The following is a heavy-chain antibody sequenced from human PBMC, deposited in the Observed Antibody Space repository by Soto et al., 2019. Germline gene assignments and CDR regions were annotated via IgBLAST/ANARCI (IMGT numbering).Heavy chain of an antibody. CDR2: ISTTSSHI. J-gene: IGHJ6*02. CDR1: GFSFSNYD. CDR3: ARFIEGGQNYYGMDV. Sequence: PGGSLRLSCAASGFSFSNYDMSWVRQAPGKGLEWVSSISTTSSHIYYADSLRGRFTISRDNAKKSLYLQMNSLRAGDTAVYYCARFIEGGQNYYGMDVWGQGTTVTVSS. D-gene: IGHD2-15*01. V-gene: IGHV3-21*01.